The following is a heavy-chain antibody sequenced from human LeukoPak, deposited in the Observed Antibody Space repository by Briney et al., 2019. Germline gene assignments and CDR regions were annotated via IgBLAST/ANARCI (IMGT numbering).Heavy chain of an antibody. Sequence: GGSLRLSCAASGFTFSSYAMHWVRQAPGKGLEWVAVISYDGSNKYYADSVKGRFTISRDNSKNTLYPQMNSLRAEDTAVYYCARDPQPRPFYGEGEDYGMDVWGQGTTVTVSS. CDR3: ARDPQPRPFYGEGEDYGMDV. D-gene: IGHD4-17*01. CDR2: ISYDGSNK. J-gene: IGHJ6*02. V-gene: IGHV3-30-3*01. CDR1: GFTFSSYA.